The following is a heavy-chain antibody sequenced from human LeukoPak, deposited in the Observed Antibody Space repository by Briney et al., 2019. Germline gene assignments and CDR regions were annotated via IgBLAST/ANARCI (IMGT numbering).Heavy chain of an antibody. D-gene: IGHD6-13*01. CDR2: ITTSDGNT. Sequence: GGSLRLFCAASGFTFSSYTMSWVRQAPGKGLEWVSTITTSDGNTYYADSVKGRFTVSRDNSKNTLFLQMNSLRAEDTAVYYCARDGSAAGHFDYWGQGTLVTVSS. V-gene: IGHV3-23*01. CDR1: GFTFSSYT. CDR3: ARDGSAAGHFDY. J-gene: IGHJ4*02.